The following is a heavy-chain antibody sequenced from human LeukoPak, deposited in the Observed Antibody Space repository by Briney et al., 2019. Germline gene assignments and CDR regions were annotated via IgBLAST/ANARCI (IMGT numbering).Heavy chain of an antibody. V-gene: IGHV4-39*01. J-gene: IGHJ5*02. CDR2: IYYSGST. CDR3: ARKRGSITIFGVVSNWFDP. Sequence: PSETLSLTCTVPGGSISSSSYYWGWIRQPPGKGLEWIGSIYYSGSTYYNPSLKSRVTISVDTSKNQFSLKLSSVTAADTAVYYCARKRGSITIFGVVSNWFDPWGQGTLVTVSS. D-gene: IGHD3-3*01. CDR1: GGSISSSSYY.